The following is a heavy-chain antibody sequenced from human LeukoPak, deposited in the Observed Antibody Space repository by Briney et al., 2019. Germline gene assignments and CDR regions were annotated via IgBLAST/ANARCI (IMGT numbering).Heavy chain of an antibody. D-gene: IGHD3-22*01. J-gene: IGHJ4*02. Sequence: GGSLRLSCAASGFTFSSYSMNWVRQAPGKGLEWVSSISSSSSYIYYADSVKGRFTISRDNAKNSLYLQMNGLRAEDTAVYYRARSDSSGPHDYWGQGTLVTVSS. CDR2: ISSSSSYI. CDR1: GFTFSSYS. CDR3: ARSDSSGPHDY. V-gene: IGHV3-21*01.